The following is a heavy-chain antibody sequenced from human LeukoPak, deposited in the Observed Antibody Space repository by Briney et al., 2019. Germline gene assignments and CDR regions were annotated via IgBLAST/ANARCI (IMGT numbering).Heavy chain of an antibody. J-gene: IGHJ4*02. D-gene: IGHD3-22*01. Sequence: PGGSLRLSCAASGFTFSSYAMSWVRQAPGKGLEWVSVISGSGGSTYYADSVKGRFTISRDNSKNTLYLQMNSLRAEDTAVYYCAKDAYDSSGYYYTHWGQGTLVTVSS. CDR1: GFTFSSYA. CDR2: ISGSGGST. V-gene: IGHV3-23*01. CDR3: AKDAYDSSGYYYTH.